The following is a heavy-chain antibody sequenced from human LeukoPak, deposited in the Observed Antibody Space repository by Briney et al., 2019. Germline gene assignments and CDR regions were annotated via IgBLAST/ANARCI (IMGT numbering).Heavy chain of an antibody. CDR2: ISYDGNNQ. V-gene: IGHV3-30*04. Sequence: GGSLRLSCAASGFTFSTYAIHWVRQAPVKGLEWVAVISYDGNNQFYADAVKGRFTISRENSKNTLYLEMNSLRPEDTAVYFCARGGYYDFSTGYYQAQYYRGMDVWGQGTTVTVSS. D-gene: IGHD3-3*01. CDR1: GFTFSTYA. J-gene: IGHJ6*02. CDR3: ARGGYYDFSTGYYQAQYYRGMDV.